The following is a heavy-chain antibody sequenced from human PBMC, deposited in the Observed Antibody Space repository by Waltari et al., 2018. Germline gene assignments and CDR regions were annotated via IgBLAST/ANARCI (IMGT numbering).Heavy chain of an antibody. Sequence: QLQLQESGPGLVKASETLSLTCTVSGDSISSSSYYWGWVGQPPGKGLEWIGNMYYSGSTYYNPSLKSRVTISGDTSKSQFSLKLSSVTAADTSMYYCVRHARTTSGGKHFDHWGQGMLVTVSP. CDR3: VRHARTTSGGKHFDH. V-gene: IGHV4-39*01. J-gene: IGHJ4*02. CDR1: GDSISSSSYY. D-gene: IGHD2-15*01. CDR2: MYYSGST.